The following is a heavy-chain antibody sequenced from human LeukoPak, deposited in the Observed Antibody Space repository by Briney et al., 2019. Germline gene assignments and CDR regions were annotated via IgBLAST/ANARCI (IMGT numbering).Heavy chain of an antibody. CDR2: INHSGST. Sequence: PSETLSLTCAVYGGSFSGYYWSWIRQPPGKGLEWIGEINHSGSTNYNPSLKSRVTISVDTSKNQFSLKLSSVTAADTAVYYCARLGCSSTSCYLSRMDVWGKGTTGTVSS. CDR1: GGSFSGYY. D-gene: IGHD2-2*01. V-gene: IGHV4-34*01. CDR3: ARLGCSSTSCYLSRMDV. J-gene: IGHJ6*04.